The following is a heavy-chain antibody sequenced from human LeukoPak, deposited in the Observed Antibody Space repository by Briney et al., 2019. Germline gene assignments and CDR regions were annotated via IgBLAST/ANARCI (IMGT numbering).Heavy chain of an antibody. CDR1: GSTFSSYA. CDR3: ARWGDGKKFDY. CDR2: ISYDGSNK. V-gene: IGHV3-30-3*01. Sequence: GGSLRLSCAASGSTFSSYAMHWVRQAPGKGLEWVAVISYDGSNKYYADSVKGRFTISRGNSKNMLFLQMNSLTVEDTAVYYCARWGDGKKFDYWGQGTLLTVSS. J-gene: IGHJ4*02. D-gene: IGHD3-16*01.